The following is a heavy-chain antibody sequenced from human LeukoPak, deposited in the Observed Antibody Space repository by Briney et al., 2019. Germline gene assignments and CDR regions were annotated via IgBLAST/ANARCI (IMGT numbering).Heavy chain of an antibody. CDR2: INPNSGGT. CDR1: GYTFTGYY. V-gene: IGHV1-2*02. Sequence: ASVKVSCKASGYTFTGYYMHWVRQAPGQGLEWMGWINPNSGGTNYAQKFQGRVTMTRDTSISTAYMELSRLRSDDTAVYYCARADCSGGSCSPDYCGQGTLVTVSS. D-gene: IGHD2-15*01. CDR3: ARADCSGGSCSPDY. J-gene: IGHJ4*01.